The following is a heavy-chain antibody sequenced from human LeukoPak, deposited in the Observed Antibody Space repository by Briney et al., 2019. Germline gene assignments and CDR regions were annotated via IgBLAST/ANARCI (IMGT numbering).Heavy chain of an antibody. Sequence: SETLSLTCTVSGGSISSSSYYWGWIRQPPGKGLEWIGSIYYSGSTYYNPSLKSRVTISVDTSKNQFSLKLSSVTAADTAVYYCARLRFGEDGDSKYYFDYWGQGTLVTVSS. J-gene: IGHJ4*02. CDR1: GGSISSSSYY. CDR3: ARLRFGEDGDSKYYFDY. V-gene: IGHV4-39*07. CDR2: IYYSGST. D-gene: IGHD4-17*01.